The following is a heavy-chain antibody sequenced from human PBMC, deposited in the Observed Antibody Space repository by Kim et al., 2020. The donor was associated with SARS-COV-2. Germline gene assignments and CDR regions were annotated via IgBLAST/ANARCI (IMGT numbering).Heavy chain of an antibody. CDR1: GDTFSSYA. D-gene: IGHD3-3*01. CDR2: IIPIVGAP. CDR3: ARDRSDVAPRQIGFDP. J-gene: IGHJ5*02. V-gene: IGHV1-69*04. Sequence: SVKVSCKASGDTFSSYAFSWVRQAPGQGPEWMGSIIPIVGAPTYAQRFQGSVSITADTSTSTVYMELGSLRSEDTAVYYCARDRSDVAPRQIGFDPWGQGTLVTVSS.